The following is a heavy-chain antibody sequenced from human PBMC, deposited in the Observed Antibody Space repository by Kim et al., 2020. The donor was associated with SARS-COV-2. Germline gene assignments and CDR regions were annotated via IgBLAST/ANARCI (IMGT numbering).Heavy chain of an antibody. J-gene: IGHJ4*02. V-gene: IGHV1-69*01. D-gene: IGHD6-19*01. Sequence: FQGRVTITADESTSTAYMELSSLGSEDTAVYYCARSRGARYIAVAGAFDYWGQGTLVTVSS. CDR3: ARSRGARYIAVAGAFDY.